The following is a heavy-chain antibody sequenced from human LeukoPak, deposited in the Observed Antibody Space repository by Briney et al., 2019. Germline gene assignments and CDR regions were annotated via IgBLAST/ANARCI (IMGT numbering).Heavy chain of an antibody. CDR3: AKEKQGNFDY. V-gene: IGHV3-23*01. CDR2: ISGSGDST. CDR1: GFTFSNYA. J-gene: IGHJ4*02. D-gene: IGHD7-27*01. Sequence: GGSLRLSCAASGFTFSNYAMSWVRQAPGKGLEWVSGISGSGDSTYYGDSVQGRFTISRDNSKNTLYLQMNTLRAEDTAVYYCAKEKQGNFDYWGQGTLVTVSS.